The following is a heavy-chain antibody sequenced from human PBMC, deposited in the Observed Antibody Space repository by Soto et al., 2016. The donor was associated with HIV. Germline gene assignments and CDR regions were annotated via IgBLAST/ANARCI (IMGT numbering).Heavy chain of an antibody. V-gene: IGHV1-2*02. D-gene: IGHD1-1*01. Sequence: QVQLVQSGAEVKKPGASVKVSCKASGYTFTGYYMHWVRQAPGQGLEWMGWINPNSGGTNYAQKFQGRVTMTRDTSISTAYMELSRLRSDDTAVYYCARDHNWNDYYYGMDVWGQGTTVTVSS. CDR2: INPNSGGT. J-gene: IGHJ6*02. CDR3: ARDHNWNDYYYGMDV. CDR1: GYTFTGYY.